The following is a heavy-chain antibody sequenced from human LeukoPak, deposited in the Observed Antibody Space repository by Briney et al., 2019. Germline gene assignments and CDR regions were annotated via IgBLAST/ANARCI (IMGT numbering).Heavy chain of an antibody. D-gene: IGHD3-22*01. V-gene: IGHV4-59*01. Sequence: SETQSLTCTVSGGSISSYYWSWIRQPPGKGLEWIGYIYYSGSTNYNPSLKSRVTISVDTSKNQFSLKLSSVTAADTAVYYCARAIGDYYDSSGYFFDYWGQGTLVTVSS. CDR2: IYYSGST. J-gene: IGHJ4*02. CDR1: GGSISSYY. CDR3: ARAIGDYYDSSGYFFDY.